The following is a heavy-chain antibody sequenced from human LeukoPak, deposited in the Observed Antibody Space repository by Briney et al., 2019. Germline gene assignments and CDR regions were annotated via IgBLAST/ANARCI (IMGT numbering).Heavy chain of an antibody. V-gene: IGHV4-39*07. D-gene: IGHD6-13*01. CDR3: ARVSMYSSSWYWFDP. J-gene: IGHJ5*02. CDR2: IFYSGST. CDR1: GGSISTSNYY. Sequence: PSETLSLTCTVSGGSISTSNYYWGWIRQPPGKGLEWIGNIFYSGSTYYSPSLRSRVTISVDTSKNQFSLKLSSVTAADTAVYYCARVSMYSSSWYWFDPWGQGTLVTVSS.